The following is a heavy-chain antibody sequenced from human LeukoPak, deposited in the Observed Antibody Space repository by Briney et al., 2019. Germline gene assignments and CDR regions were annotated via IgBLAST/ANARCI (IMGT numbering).Heavy chain of an antibody. Sequence: ASVKVSCKASGYTFIGYYMHWVRQAPGQGLKWMGWINPNSGGTNYAQKFQGRVTMTRDTSISTAYMELSSLRSDDTAVYYCARDYSSSPPRTFDYWGRGTLATVSS. CDR2: INPNSGGT. D-gene: IGHD6-6*01. CDR1: GYTFIGYY. V-gene: IGHV1-2*02. CDR3: ARDYSSSPPRTFDY. J-gene: IGHJ4*02.